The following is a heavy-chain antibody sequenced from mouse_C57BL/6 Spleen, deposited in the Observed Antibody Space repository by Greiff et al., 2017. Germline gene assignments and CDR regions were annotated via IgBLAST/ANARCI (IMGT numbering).Heavy chain of an antibody. CDR2: IYIGNGYT. J-gene: IGHJ1*03. V-gene: IGHV1-58*01. CDR3: ARERLYSNLSYWYFDV. Sequence: EVQLQQSGAELVRPGSSVKMSCKTSGYTFTSYGINWVKQRPGQGLEWIGYIYIGNGYTEYNEKFKGKATLTSDTSSSTAYMQLSSLTSEDSAIYVCARERLYSNLSYWYFDVWGTGTTVTVSS. CDR1: GYTFTSYG. D-gene: IGHD2-5*01.